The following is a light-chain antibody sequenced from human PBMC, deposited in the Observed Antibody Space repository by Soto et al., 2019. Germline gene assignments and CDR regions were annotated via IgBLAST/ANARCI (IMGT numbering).Light chain of an antibody. CDR3: QHRRS. CDR1: QRISNY. CDR2: DAS. J-gene: IGKJ2*01. Sequence: EIVLTQSPATLSLSPGEGATLSCRVSQRISNYLAWYHQKPGQAPRLLIFDASNRATGIPARFSGSGSGTDFTLTISSLESEASGVYYCQHRRSFGQGTKLEIK. V-gene: IGKV3-11*01.